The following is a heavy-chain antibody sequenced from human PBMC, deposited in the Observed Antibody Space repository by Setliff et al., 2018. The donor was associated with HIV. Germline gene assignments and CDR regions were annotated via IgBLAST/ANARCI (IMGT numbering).Heavy chain of an antibody. Sequence: PSETLSLTCTVSGDSMTSGSFYWSWVRQPAGKGLEWIGQVHSTLSTNYNPSLKSRLSISADTSKNQFSLNLRFVTAADTALYYCARVGLMWLDPYWGQGTLVTVSS. V-gene: IGHV4-61*09. J-gene: IGHJ4*02. CDR2: VHSTLST. CDR1: GDSMTSGSFY. D-gene: IGHD3-22*01. CDR3: ARVGLMWLDPY.